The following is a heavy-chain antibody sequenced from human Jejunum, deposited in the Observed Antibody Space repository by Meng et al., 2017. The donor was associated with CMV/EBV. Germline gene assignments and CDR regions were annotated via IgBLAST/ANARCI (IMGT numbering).Heavy chain of an antibody. D-gene: IGHD6-6*01. Sequence: QEAGPAVVQPSHTLSLTGAVSGCSISSGDNDWSWIPQAPGKGLEWIGYIYYSVSTYYNPSLKSRLTISVDTSKNQFSLNLTSVTAADTAVYYCARVSLRQTIFDYWGQGTLVTVSS. CDR1: GCSISSGDND. J-gene: IGHJ4*02. CDR3: ARVSLRQTIFDY. CDR2: IYYSVST. V-gene: IGHV4-30-4*08.